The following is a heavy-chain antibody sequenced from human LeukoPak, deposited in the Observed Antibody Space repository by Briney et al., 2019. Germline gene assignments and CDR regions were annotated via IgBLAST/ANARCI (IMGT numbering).Heavy chain of an antibody. Sequence: GASVKVSCKASGYTFTGYYMHWVRQAPGQGLEWVGGIIPIYATVNYAQKFQGRVTLTADKSTGTAYMEMSSLRSQDTAVYYCARGQYYYDSTGDENYYYYYMDVWGKGTTVTVSS. CDR3: ARGQYYYDSTGDENYYYYYMDV. CDR1: GYTFTGYY. CDR2: IIPIYATV. V-gene: IGHV1-69*06. J-gene: IGHJ6*03. D-gene: IGHD3-22*01.